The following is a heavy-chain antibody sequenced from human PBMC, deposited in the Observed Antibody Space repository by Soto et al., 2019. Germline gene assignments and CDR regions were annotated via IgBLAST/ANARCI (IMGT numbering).Heavy chain of an antibody. D-gene: IGHD2-15*01. CDR1: GGSISSYY. Sequence: SETLSLTCTVSGGSISSYYWSWIRQPPGKGLEWIGYIYYSGSTNYNPSLKSRVTISVDTSKNQFSLKLSSVTAADTAVYYCARGFEEVVAATLNYYYYMDVWGKGTTVTVSS. CDR2: IYYSGST. V-gene: IGHV4-59*01. CDR3: ARGFEEVVAATLNYYYYMDV. J-gene: IGHJ6*03.